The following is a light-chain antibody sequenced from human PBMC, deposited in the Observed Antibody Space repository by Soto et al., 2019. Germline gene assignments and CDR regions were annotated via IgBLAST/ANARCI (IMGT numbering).Light chain of an antibody. J-gene: IGKJ2*02. CDR2: WAS. CDR3: QQYYSTPRT. CDR1: QSVLYSPNLKNY. V-gene: IGKV4-1*01. Sequence: DIVMTQSPDSLAVSLGERATINCKSSQSVLYSPNLKNYLAWYQQKPGQPPKLLIYWASTRESGVPDRFSGSGSGTDFTLTISSLQAEDVAVYYCQQYYSTPRTFGQGTKLEI.